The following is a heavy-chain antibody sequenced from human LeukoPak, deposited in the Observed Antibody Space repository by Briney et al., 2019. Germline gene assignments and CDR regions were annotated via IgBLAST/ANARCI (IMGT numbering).Heavy chain of an antibody. J-gene: IGHJ5*02. CDR2: INHSGST. CDR1: GGSFSGYY. D-gene: IGHD3-10*01. CDR3: ARRLVTYSMVRGLSSLWFDP. Sequence: SETLSLTCAVYGGSFSGYYWSWIRQPPGKGLEWIGEINHSGSTNYNPSLKSRVTISVDTSKNQFSLKLSSVTAADTAVYYCARRLVTYSMVRGLSSLWFDPWGQGTLVTVSS. V-gene: IGHV4-34*01.